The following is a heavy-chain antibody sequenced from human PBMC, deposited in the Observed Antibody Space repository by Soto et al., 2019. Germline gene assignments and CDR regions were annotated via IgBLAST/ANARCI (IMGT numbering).Heavy chain of an antibody. D-gene: IGHD3-9*01. CDR3: ARAAARYFEFNYFDY. J-gene: IGHJ4*02. Sequence: PGGSLRLSCAASGFTFSSYAMHWVRQAPGKGLEWVAVISYDGSNKYYADSVKGRFTISRDNSKNTLYLQMNSLRAEDTAVYYCARAAARYFEFNYFDYWGQGTLVTVSS. CDR2: ISYDGSNK. CDR1: GFTFSSYA. V-gene: IGHV3-30-3*01.